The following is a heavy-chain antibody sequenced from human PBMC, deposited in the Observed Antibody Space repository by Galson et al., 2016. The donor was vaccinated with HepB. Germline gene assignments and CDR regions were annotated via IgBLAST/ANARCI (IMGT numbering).Heavy chain of an antibody. D-gene: IGHD6-13*01. CDR3: ARGHAGYSSSWDRSFAY. Sequence: SLRLSCAASGFSFKDYGMHWVRQAPGKGLEWVTFISHDVSNTYSPNSVKARLTVSRDNYRNTLFLQMHSLRDDDTAVYYCARGHAGYSSSWDRSFAYWGQGTLVTVSS. J-gene: IGHJ4*02. CDR1: GFSFKDYG. CDR2: ISHDVSNT. V-gene: IGHV3-33*05.